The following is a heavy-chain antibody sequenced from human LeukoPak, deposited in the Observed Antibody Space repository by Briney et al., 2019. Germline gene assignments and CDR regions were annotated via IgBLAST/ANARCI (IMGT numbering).Heavy chain of an antibody. V-gene: IGHV3-21*01. CDR1: GFTFSSYS. Sequence: GGSLRLSCAASGFTFSSYSMNWVRQAPGKGLEWVSSISSSSSYIYYADSVKGRFTISRDNAKNSLYLQMNSLRAEDTAVYYCARDGAAAGNHFGVTDAFDIWGQGTMVTVS. J-gene: IGHJ3*02. D-gene: IGHD6-13*01. CDR2: ISSSSSYI. CDR3: ARDGAAAGNHFGVTDAFDI.